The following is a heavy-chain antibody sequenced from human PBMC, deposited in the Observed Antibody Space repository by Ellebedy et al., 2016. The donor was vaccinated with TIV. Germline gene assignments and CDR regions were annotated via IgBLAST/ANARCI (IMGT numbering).Heavy chain of an antibody. V-gene: IGHV1-69*13. D-gene: IGHD2-2*01. CDR1: GGTFSSYA. J-gene: IGHJ6*02. Sequence: SVKVSXXASGGTFSSYAISWVRQAPGQGLEWMGGIIPIFGTANYAQKFQGRVTITADESTSTAYMELSSLRSEDTAVYYCARDDACSSTSCSTYYYYYGMDVWGQGTTVTVSS. CDR2: IIPIFGTA. CDR3: ARDDACSSTSCSTYYYYYGMDV.